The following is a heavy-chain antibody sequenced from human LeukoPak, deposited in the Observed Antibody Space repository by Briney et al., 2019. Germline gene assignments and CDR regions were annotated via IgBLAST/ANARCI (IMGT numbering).Heavy chain of an antibody. J-gene: IGHJ6*02. CDR2: ISGNGGST. Sequence: GGSLRLSCEASGFTFSDYVMHWVRQAPGMGLEYVSAISGNGGSTYYANSVKGRFTISRDNSKYTLYLQMGSLRGEDMAVYYCAREDYGDDYFYYGMDVWGQGTTVTVSS. CDR3: AREDYGDDYFYYGMDV. V-gene: IGHV3-64*01. D-gene: IGHD4-17*01. CDR1: GFTFSDYV.